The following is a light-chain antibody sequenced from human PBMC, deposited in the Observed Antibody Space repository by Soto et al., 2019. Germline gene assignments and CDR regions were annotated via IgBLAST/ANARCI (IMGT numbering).Light chain of an antibody. J-gene: IGKJ1*01. CDR3: QQFNSWPRT. CDR2: GAS. Sequence: IVMTQSPATVSGSPGERVTLFCRASQSVSGNVAWYHQKPGQPPRLLVYGASTTATDIPARFFGSGSETDFTLTITRLQSEDFGIYYCQQFNSWPRTFGQGTKVEIK. CDR1: QSVSGN. V-gene: IGKV3-15*01.